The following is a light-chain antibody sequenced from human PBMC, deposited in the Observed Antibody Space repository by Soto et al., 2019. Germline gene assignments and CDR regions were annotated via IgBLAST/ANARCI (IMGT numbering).Light chain of an antibody. CDR2: GAS. Sequence: DIVMTQSPATLSVSPGERATLSCRASQSVSVNLAWYQQKLGQAPRLRIYGASTRATGIPDRFSGSGSGTEFTLTISGLQSEDFAVYYCQHYNNWPPWTFGQGTKVEI. CDR3: QHYNNWPPWT. J-gene: IGKJ1*01. V-gene: IGKV3-15*01. CDR1: QSVSVN.